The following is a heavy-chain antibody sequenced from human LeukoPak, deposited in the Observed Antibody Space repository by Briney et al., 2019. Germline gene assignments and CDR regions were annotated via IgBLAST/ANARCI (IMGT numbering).Heavy chain of an antibody. CDR2: IRSKTYGGTT. D-gene: IGHD3-9*01. Sequence: PGRSLRLSCTTSGFTFGNYAMSWVRQAPGKGLEWVGFIRSKTYGGTTRYAASVKGRFTISRDDSKSIAYLQMNSLRTEDTAAYYCTREPYDILTGHFDYWGQGTLVTVSS. V-gene: IGHV3-49*04. J-gene: IGHJ4*02. CDR3: TREPYDILTGHFDY. CDR1: GFTFGNYA.